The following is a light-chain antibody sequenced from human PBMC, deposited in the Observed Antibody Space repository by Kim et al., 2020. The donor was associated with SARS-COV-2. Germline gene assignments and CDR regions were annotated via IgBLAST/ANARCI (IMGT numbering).Light chain of an antibody. Sequence: IQMTQSPSTVSASVGDRVTITCRASQSINSWLAWYQQKPGKAPEVLIYRASTLESGVPSRFSGSGSGTEFTLTISSLQPDDFVTYYCQQYNSYPYTFGQGTKLEIK. CDR3: QQYNSYPYT. J-gene: IGKJ2*01. CDR2: RAS. CDR1: QSINSW. V-gene: IGKV1-5*03.